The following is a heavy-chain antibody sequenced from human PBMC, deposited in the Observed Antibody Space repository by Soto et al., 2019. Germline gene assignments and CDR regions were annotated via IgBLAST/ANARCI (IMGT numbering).Heavy chain of an antibody. CDR1: GGSFSAYY. D-gene: IGHD2-15*01. V-gene: IGHV4-34*01. J-gene: IGHJ4*02. CDR2: INHSGST. CDR3: ARYVVVAATIEFIDY. Sequence: PAETLSLTCAGYGGSFSAYYWSWIRQPPGKGLEWIGEINHSGSTNYNPSLKSRVTISVDTSKNQFSLKLSSVTAADTAVYYCARYVVVAATIEFIDYWGQGTLVTVSS.